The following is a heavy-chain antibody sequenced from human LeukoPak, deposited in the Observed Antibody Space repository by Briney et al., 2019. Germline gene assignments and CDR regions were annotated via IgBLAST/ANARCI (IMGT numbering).Heavy chain of an antibody. CDR2: ISGSGGTT. CDR1: GFTFSSDA. D-gene: IGHD3-22*01. J-gene: IGHJ4*02. CDR3: AKERGIFYYDSSGYYGPFDY. Sequence: PGGSLRLSCAASGFTFSSDAMSWVRQAPGKGLEWVSAISGSGGTTYYADSVKGRFTISRDNSKNTLYLQMNSLRAEDTAVYYCAKERGIFYYDSSGYYGPFDYWGQGTLVTVSS. V-gene: IGHV3-23*01.